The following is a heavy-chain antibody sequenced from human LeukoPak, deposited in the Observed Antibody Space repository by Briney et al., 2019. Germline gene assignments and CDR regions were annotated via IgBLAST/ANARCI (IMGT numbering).Heavy chain of an antibody. CDR2: ISNDGRNK. Sequence: GRSLRLSCAASRFTFSNYVMHWVRQAPGKGLDWVALISNDGRNKYYADSVKGRFTISRDNSKNTLYLQLNSLRAEDTAVYYCAKAYASGWYELDYWGQGTLVTVSS. CDR3: AKAYASGWYELDY. J-gene: IGHJ4*02. V-gene: IGHV3-30*18. CDR1: RFTFSNYV. D-gene: IGHD6-19*01.